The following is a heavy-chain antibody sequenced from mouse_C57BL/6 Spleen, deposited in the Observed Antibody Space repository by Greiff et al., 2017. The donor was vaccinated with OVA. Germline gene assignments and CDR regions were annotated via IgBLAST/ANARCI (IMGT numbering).Heavy chain of an antibody. CDR1: GFTFSDFY. V-gene: IGHV7-1*01. CDR3: ARALTFYAMDY. CDR2: SRNKANDYTT. D-gene: IGHD4-1*01. J-gene: IGHJ4*01. Sequence: EVKLMESGGGLVQSGRSLRLSCATSGFTFSDFYMEWVRQAPGKGLEWIAASRNKANDYTTEYSASVKGRFIVSRDTSQSILYLQMNALRAEDTAIYYCARALTFYAMDYWGQGTSVTVSS.